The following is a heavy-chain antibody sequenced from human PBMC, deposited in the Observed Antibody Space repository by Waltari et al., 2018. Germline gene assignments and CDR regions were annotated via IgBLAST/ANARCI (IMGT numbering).Heavy chain of an antibody. CDR3: AKDRGSSWDYYYYYYMDV. D-gene: IGHD6-13*01. CDR2: IYSGGSNT. V-gene: IGHV3-23*03. J-gene: IGHJ6*03. CDR1: GFTFSRYA. Sequence: EVQLLESGGGLVQPGGSLRLSCAASGFTFSRYAMSWVRQAPGKGLEWVSVIYSGGSNTYYADSVKGRFTISRDNSKNTLYLQLNSLRAEDTAVYYCAKDRGSSWDYYYYYYMDVWGKGTTVTVSS.